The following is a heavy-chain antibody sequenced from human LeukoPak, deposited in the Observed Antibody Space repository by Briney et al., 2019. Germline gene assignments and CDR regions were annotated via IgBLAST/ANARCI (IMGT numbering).Heavy chain of an antibody. V-gene: IGHV4-34*01. CDR1: GGSLSGYY. J-gene: IGHJ6*03. CDR2: INHSGST. CDR3: ARVYDFWSGQSSDYYYYYYMDV. Sequence: SETLSLTCAAYGGSLSGYYWSWIRQPPGKGLEWIGEINHSGSTNYNPSLKSRVTISVDTSKNQFSLKLSSVTAADTAVYYCARVYDFWSGQSSDYYYYYYMDVWGKGTTVTVSS. D-gene: IGHD3-3*01.